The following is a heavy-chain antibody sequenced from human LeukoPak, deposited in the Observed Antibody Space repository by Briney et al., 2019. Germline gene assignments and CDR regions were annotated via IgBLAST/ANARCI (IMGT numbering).Heavy chain of an antibody. CDR1: GASVSSSGYY. J-gene: IGHJ5*02. D-gene: IGHD3-16*01. CDR2: IYYTGGT. V-gene: IGHV4-39*01. Sequence: PSETLSLTCSVSGASVSSSGYYWDWIRQAPGKGLEWIGTIYYTGGTSYSPSLASRVTISVDTSKNHFSLSLTYVTAADTAIYYCARHNWGSFYSFGTWHQGTLVTVSS. CDR3: ARHNWGSFYSFGT.